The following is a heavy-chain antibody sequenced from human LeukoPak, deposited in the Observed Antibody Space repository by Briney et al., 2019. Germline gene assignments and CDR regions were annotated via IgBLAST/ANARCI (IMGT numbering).Heavy chain of an antibody. CDR3: ARPSVQAVAGTGGAFDI. CDR1: GGSFSGYY. Sequence: SETLSLTCPVYGGSFSGYYWSWIRQPPGKGLEWIGEINHSGTTNYNPSLKSRVAISVDTSKNQFSLKLSSVTAADTAVYYCARPSVQAVAGTGGAFDIWVQGTMVTVSS. V-gene: IGHV4-34*01. CDR2: INHSGTT. J-gene: IGHJ3*02. D-gene: IGHD6-19*01.